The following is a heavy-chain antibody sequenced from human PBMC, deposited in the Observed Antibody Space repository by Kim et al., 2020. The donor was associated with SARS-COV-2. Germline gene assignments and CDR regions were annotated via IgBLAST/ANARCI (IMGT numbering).Heavy chain of an antibody. J-gene: IGHJ4*02. CDR1: GFTFSSYA. CDR2: ISYDGSNK. V-gene: IGHV3-30*04. Sequence: GGSLRLSCAASGFTFSSYAMHWVRQAPGKGLEWVAVISYDGSNKYYADSVKGRFTISRDNSKNTLYLQMNSLRAEDTAVYYCARDYGHRGAVAGTEVRVTAISYPDYWGQGTLVTVSS. D-gene: IGHD6-19*01. CDR3: ARDYGHRGAVAGTEVRVTAISYPDY.